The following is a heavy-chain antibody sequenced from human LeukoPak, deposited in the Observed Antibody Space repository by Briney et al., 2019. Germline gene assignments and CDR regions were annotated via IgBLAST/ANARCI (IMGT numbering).Heavy chain of an antibody. Sequence: PGGSLRLSCAASGFTFSNYAMNWVRQAPGKGLVWVSRINSDGSSTSYADSVKGRFTISRDNAKNTLYLQMNSLRAEDTAVYYCASLPGSRDSSGYYYEPFDYWGQGTLVTVSS. D-gene: IGHD3-22*01. CDR1: GFTFSNYA. V-gene: IGHV3-74*01. CDR2: INSDGSST. CDR3: ASLPGSRDSSGYYYEPFDY. J-gene: IGHJ4*02.